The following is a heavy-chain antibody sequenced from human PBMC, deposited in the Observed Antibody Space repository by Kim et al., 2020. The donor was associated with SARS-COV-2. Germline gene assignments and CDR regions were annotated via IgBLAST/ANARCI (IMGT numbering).Heavy chain of an antibody. CDR2: ITEHNVDM. CDR1: GFNFDTFA. Sequence: GGSLRLSCEGSGFNFDTFAMTWVRQAPGKGLEWVSRITEHNVDMYYANSVKGRFTISRDNSKTSLRLQILRRRAKDTSECYSASEADAPAVAVDVWG. V-gene: IGHV3-23*01. J-gene: IGHJ6*02. CDR3: ASEADAPAVAVDV. D-gene: IGHD2-2*01.